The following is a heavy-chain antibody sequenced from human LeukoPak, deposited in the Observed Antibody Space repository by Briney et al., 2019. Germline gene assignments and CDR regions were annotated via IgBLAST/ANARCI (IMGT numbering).Heavy chain of an antibody. CDR1: GGSISSGGYS. CDR2: IYHSGST. CDR3: AREKRWLQGRYYYYYGMDV. Sequence: SQTLSLTCAVSGGSISSGGYSWSWIRQPPGKGLEWIGYIYHSGSTYYNPSLKSRVTISVDRSKNQFSLKLSSVTAADTAVYYCAREKRWLQGRYYYYYGMDVWGQGTTVTVSS. J-gene: IGHJ6*02. V-gene: IGHV4-30-2*01. D-gene: IGHD5-24*01.